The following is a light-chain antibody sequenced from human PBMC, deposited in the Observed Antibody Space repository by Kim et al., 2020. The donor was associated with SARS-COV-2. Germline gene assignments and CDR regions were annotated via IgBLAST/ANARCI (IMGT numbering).Light chain of an antibody. Sequence: DIQMTQSPSSLSASVGDRVTITCRASQSISSYLNWYQQKPGKAPKLLIYAASSLQSGVPSRFSGSGSGTDFTLTISSLQPEDFATYYCQHRETFGQGTKVDIK. J-gene: IGKJ1*01. V-gene: IGKV1-39*01. CDR3: QHRET. CDR1: QSISSY. CDR2: AAS.